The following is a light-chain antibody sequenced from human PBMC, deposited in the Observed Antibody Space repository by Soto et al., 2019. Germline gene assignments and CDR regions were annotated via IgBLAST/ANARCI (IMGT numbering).Light chain of an antibody. CDR1: SSDLGGLNY. J-gene: IGLJ3*02. Sequence: QSALTQPASVSGSPGQSITIPCSGRSSDLGGLNYVSWYQQHPGKVPKLIIYKVDNRPSGISDRFSASKSGNTASLTISGLQAEDQAHYYRSSYTTVPSPQWVFAGGTKLTVL. CDR2: KVD. V-gene: IGLV2-14*01. CDR3: SSYTTVPSPQWV.